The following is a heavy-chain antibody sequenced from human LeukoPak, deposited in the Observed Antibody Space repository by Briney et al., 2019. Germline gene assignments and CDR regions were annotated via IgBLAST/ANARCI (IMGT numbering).Heavy chain of an antibody. D-gene: IGHD5-18*01. V-gene: IGHV3-30*04. Sequence: GGSLRLSCVPPGITFTTYAMNWVRLAPGKGLEWVALISYDGSNKYYADSVKGRFTISRDNSKNTLYLQMNSLRPDDMAVYYCARAPRWIQLWLDYWGQGTLVTVSS. CDR2: ISYDGSNK. CDR1: GITFTTYA. CDR3: ARAPRWIQLWLDY. J-gene: IGHJ4*02.